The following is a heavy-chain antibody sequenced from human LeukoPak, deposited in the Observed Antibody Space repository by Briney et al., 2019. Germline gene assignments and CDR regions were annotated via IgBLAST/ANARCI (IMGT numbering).Heavy chain of an antibody. Sequence: GGSLRLSCAASGFTFSGSAIHWVRQASGKGLEWVGHIRSEANTYATTYTASLKGRFTISRDDSKNTAYLQMNSLKTEDTAVYYCTTQRKLLYAFDIWGQGTMVTVSS. J-gene: IGHJ3*02. CDR2: IRSEANTYAT. CDR1: GFTFSGSA. V-gene: IGHV3-73*01. D-gene: IGHD3-10*01. CDR3: TTQRKLLYAFDI.